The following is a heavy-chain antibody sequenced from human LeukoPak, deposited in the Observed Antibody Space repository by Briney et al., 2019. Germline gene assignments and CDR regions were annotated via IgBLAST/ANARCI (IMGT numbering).Heavy chain of an antibody. V-gene: IGHV3-74*01. Sequence: GGSLRLSCAASGFTFSSYWMHWVRQAPGKGLVWASRINSDGSSTSYADSVKGRFTISRDNSKNTLYLQMNSLRAEDTAVYYCAMFFTYYYDSSVYPLDYWGQGTLVTVSS. CDR3: AMFFTYYYDSSVYPLDY. D-gene: IGHD3-22*01. CDR2: INSDGSST. CDR1: GFTFSSYW. J-gene: IGHJ4*02.